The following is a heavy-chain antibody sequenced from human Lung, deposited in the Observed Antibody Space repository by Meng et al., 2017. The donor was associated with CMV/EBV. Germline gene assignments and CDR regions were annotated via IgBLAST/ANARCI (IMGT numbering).Heavy chain of an antibody. CDR3: AKILVGASPDDAFDI. V-gene: IGHV3-30*02. CDR2: ILYDGSIK. J-gene: IGHJ3*02. CDR1: GFTFRRYD. D-gene: IGHD1-26*01. Sequence: GGSXRLXXAASGFTFRRYDMHWVRQDPGKGWGGVAFILYDGSIKYYADSVKGRFTISRDNSKNTVYLQMNSLRIEDTAMYYCAKILVGASPDDAFDIWGQGTMVXVS.